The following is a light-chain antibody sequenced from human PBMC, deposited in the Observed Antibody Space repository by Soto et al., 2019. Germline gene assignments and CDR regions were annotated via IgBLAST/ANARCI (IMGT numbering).Light chain of an antibody. J-gene: IGLJ1*01. V-gene: IGLV2-11*01. CDR1: SSDIGGYNF. CDR2: DVT. Sequence: QSVLTQPRSVSGSPGQSVTISCTGTSSDIGGYNFVSWYQQHPGKAPKVMIYDVTKRPSGVPNRFSGSKSDNTASLTIFGLQAEDEADYFCSSFAGTYNFVFGNGTKVTVL. CDR3: SSFAGTYNFV.